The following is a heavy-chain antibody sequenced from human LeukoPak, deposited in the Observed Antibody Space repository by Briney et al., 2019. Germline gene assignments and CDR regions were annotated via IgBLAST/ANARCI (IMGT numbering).Heavy chain of an antibody. J-gene: IGHJ3*02. D-gene: IGHD2-8*01. V-gene: IGHV3-48*03. CDR3: ARAVAYTNGVYPGGDAFDI. CDR2: ISSRSGTI. CDR1: GFTFSTYE. Sequence: GGSLRLSCAASGFTFSTYEMNWVRQAPGKGLEWVSYISSRSGTIYYADSVKGRFTISRDNAKNSLYLQMYSLRAEDTAFYYCARAVAYTNGVYPGGDAFDIWGQGTMVTVSS.